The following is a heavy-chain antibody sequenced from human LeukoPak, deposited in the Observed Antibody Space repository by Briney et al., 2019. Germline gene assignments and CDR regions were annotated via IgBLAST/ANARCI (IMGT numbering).Heavy chain of an antibody. CDR3: AKGSTRITMVRGVYFDY. D-gene: IGHD3-10*01. J-gene: IGHJ4*02. CDR2: ISAYNGNT. CDR1: GGTFSSYA. V-gene: IGHV1-18*01. Sequence: ASVKVSCKASGGTFSSYAISWVRQAPGQGLEWMGWISAYNGNTNYAQKLQGRVTMTTDTSTTTAYMELRSLRSDDTAVYYCAKGSTRITMVRGVYFDYWGQGTLVTVSS.